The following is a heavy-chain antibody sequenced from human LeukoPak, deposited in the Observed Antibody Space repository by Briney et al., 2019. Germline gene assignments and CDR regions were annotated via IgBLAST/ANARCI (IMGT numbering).Heavy chain of an antibody. D-gene: IGHD5-18*01. V-gene: IGHV3-23*01. Sequence: GGSLRLSCAASGFTFSSYAMSWVRQAPGKGLEWVSAISGSGGSTYYADSVKGRFTISRDNSKNTLHLQMNSLRAEDTAVYYCAKSESVWIQLWLLFDYWGQGTLVTVSS. CDR1: GFTFSSYA. CDR2: ISGSGGST. CDR3: AKSESVWIQLWLLFDY. J-gene: IGHJ4*02.